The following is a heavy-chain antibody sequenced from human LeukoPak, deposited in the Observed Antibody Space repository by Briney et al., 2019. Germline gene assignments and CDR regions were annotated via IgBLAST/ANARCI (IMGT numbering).Heavy chain of an antibody. Sequence: GGSLRLSCAASGFTFSSYGMSWVRQAPGKGLEWVSAISGSGGSTYYADSVKGRFTISRDNSKNTLYLQMNSLRAEDTAVYYCARGHSSGWYGDYWGQGTLVTVSS. CDR1: GFTFSSYG. D-gene: IGHD6-19*01. J-gene: IGHJ4*02. CDR3: ARGHSSGWYGDY. V-gene: IGHV3-23*01. CDR2: ISGSGGST.